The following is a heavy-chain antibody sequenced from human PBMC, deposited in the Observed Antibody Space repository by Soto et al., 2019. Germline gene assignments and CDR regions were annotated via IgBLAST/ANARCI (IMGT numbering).Heavy chain of an antibody. D-gene: IGHD3-3*01. J-gene: IGHJ4*02. CDR3: AADPYYDFWYDY. CDR1: GFTFTSSA. CDR2: IVVGSGNT. V-gene: IGHV1-58*01. Sequence: ASVKVSCKASGFTFTSSAVQWVRQARGQRLEWIGWIVVGSGNTNYAQKFQERVTITRDMSTSTAYMELSSLRSEDTAVYYCAADPYYDFWYDYWGQGTLVTVSS.